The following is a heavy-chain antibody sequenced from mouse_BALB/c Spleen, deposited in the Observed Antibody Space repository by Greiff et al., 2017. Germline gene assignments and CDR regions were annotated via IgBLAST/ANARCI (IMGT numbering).Heavy chain of an antibody. J-gene: IGHJ4*01. D-gene: IGHD4-1*01. CDR2: ISSGSSTI. CDR1: GFTFSSFG. Sequence: EVQLVESGGGLVQPGGSRKLSCAASGFTFSSFGMHWVRQAPEKGLEWVAYISSGSSTIYYADTVKGRFTISRDNPKNTLFLQMTSLRSEDTAMYYCARSLTGRDAMDYWGQGTSVTVSS. V-gene: IGHV5-17*02. CDR3: ARSLTGRDAMDY.